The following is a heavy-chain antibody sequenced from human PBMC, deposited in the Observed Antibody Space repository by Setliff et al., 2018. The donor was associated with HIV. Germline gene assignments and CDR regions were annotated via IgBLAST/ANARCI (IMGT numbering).Heavy chain of an antibody. D-gene: IGHD6-19*01. Sequence: SETLSLTCTVSGDSSGINYWAWIRQPPGKGLEWIGSVSYAGTTYYNPSLEGRVSMSFDSSKNQFSLRLRSVAAADAATYYCTADRASVWYGHWGQGTRVTAPQ. J-gene: IGHJ5*02. CDR1: GDSSGINY. V-gene: IGHV4-59*04. CDR3: TADRASVWYGH. CDR2: VSYAGTT.